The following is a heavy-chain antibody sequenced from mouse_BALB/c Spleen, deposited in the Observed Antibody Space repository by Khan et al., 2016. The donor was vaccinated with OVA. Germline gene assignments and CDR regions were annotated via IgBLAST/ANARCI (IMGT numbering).Heavy chain of an antibody. J-gene: IGHJ3*01. CDR3: ARGGRFAY. D-gene: IGHD1-1*02. V-gene: IGHV3-2*02. CDR2: INYSGST. CDR1: GYSITSDYA. Sequence: EVQLQESGPGLVKPSQSLSLTCTVTGYSITSDYAWNWIRQFPGNRLEWMGYINYSGSTSKKPSLKSRMSISRDTSKNQIFLQLNSVTTEDTATYYCARGGRFAYWGQWTLVTVSA.